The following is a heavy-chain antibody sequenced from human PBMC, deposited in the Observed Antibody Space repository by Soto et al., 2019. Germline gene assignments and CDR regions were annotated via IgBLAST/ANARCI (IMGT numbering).Heavy chain of an antibody. V-gene: IGHV1-2*02. Sequence: QAQLVQSGAEVKKPGASVKVSCKASGYTLSDYYMQWVRQAPGQGLEWMGWFNPNSGDTNYAQKFLGRVTMTRDTSISTAYMELSSLKSDDTAVYYCAREGGGIAAAGAGNDAFDIWGQGTMVTVSS. CDR2: FNPNSGDT. CDR1: GYTLSDYY. CDR3: AREGGGIAAAGAGNDAFDI. D-gene: IGHD6-13*01. J-gene: IGHJ3*02.